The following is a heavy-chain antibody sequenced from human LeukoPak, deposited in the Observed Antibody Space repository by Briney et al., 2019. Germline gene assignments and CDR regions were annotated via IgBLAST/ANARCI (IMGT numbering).Heavy chain of an antibody. CDR2: VYTGGAT. V-gene: IGHV3-66*01. Sequence: GGSLRLSCAASGSSVSSDYMSWVRQAPGKGLEWVLVVYTGGATYYADSVKGRFTISRDNSKNTLYLQMNSLRAEDTAVYYCASDRRSGGLYYYDSSGPGGMDVWGQGTTVTVSS. CDR1: GSSVSSDY. J-gene: IGHJ6*02. CDR3: ASDRRSGGLYYYDSSGPGGMDV. D-gene: IGHD3-22*01.